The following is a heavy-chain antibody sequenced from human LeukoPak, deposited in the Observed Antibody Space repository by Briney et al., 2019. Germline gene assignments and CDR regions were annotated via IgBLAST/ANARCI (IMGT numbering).Heavy chain of an antibody. CDR1: GFTFSSYA. Sequence: PGGSLRLSCAASGFTFSSYAMSWVRQGPGKGLEWVSGISMTGASTYYTDSVKGRFTISRDNSKKTLYLQMNSLRAEDTAVYYCAGGDYMDVWGKGTTVTVSS. J-gene: IGHJ6*03. V-gene: IGHV3-23*01. D-gene: IGHD3-16*01. CDR2: ISMTGAST. CDR3: AGGDYMDV.